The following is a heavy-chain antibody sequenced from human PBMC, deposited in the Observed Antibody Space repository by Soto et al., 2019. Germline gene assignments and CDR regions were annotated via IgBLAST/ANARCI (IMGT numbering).Heavy chain of an antibody. CDR1: GYTFTSYG. D-gene: IGHD1-26*01. CDR3: ARVVGTRPVDY. CDR2: ISTNNGKT. V-gene: IGHV1-18*01. Sequence: QVQLVQSGAEVKKPGASVKVSCKASGYTFTSYGISWVRQAPGQGLEWMGWISTNNGKTIYAQKFQGRVTVTTDTSKPTAYMELRSLRSNDTAIYYCARVVGTRPVDYWAQGTLVTVSS. J-gene: IGHJ4*02.